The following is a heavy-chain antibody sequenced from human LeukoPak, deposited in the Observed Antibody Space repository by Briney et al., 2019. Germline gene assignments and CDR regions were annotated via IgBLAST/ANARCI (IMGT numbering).Heavy chain of an antibody. J-gene: IGHJ4*02. Sequence: SETLSLTCTVSGYSINSGYFWSWIRQHPGKGLEWIEYIYYSGSTYYNPSLKSRVTISVDTSKNQFSLKLSSVTAADTAVYYCTRDVPRSSGYPDNWGQGTLVTVSS. CDR2: IYYSGST. CDR1: GYSINSGYF. V-gene: IGHV4-31*03. CDR3: TRDVPRSSGYPDN. D-gene: IGHD3-22*01.